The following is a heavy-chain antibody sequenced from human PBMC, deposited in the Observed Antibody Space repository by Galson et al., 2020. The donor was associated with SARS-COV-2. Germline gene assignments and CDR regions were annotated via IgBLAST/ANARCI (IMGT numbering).Heavy chain of an antibody. CDR2: INHRGST. D-gene: IGHD6-13*01. Sequence: SETLSLTCAVYGGSFSGYYWSWIRQPPGKGLEWIGEINHRGSTNYNPSLKSRVTISVDTSKNQFSLKLSSVTAADTAVYYCARGTYSSSWYGYHNWFDPWGQGTLVTVSS. V-gene: IGHV4-34*01. CDR1: GGSFSGYY. J-gene: IGHJ5*02. CDR3: ARGTYSSSWYGYHNWFDP.